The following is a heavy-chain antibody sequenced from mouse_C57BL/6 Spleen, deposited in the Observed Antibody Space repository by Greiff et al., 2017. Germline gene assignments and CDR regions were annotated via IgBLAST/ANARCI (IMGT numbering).Heavy chain of an antibody. D-gene: IGHD1-1*01. Sequence: QVQLQQSGPELVKPGASVKISCKASGYAFSSSWMNWVKQRPGKGLEWIGRIYPGDGDTNYNGKFKGKATLTADKSSSTAYMQLSSLTSEDSAVYFCARSVTTVVSPWYFDVWGTGTTVTVSS. CDR1: GYAFSSSW. J-gene: IGHJ1*03. V-gene: IGHV1-82*01. CDR2: IYPGDGDT. CDR3: ARSVTTVVSPWYFDV.